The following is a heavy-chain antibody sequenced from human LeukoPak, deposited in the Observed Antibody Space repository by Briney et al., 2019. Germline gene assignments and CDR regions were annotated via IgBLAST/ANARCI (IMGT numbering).Heavy chain of an antibody. CDR3: ASGANYGDYLPVDY. CDR1: GGTFSSYA. CDR2: IIPIFGTA. Sequence: SVKVSCKASGGTFSSYAISWVRQAPGQGLEWMGGIIPIFGTANYAQKFQGRVTITADESTSTAYMELSSLRSEDTAVYYCASGANYGDYLPVDYWGQGTLVTVSS. D-gene: IGHD4-17*01. V-gene: IGHV1-69*13. J-gene: IGHJ4*02.